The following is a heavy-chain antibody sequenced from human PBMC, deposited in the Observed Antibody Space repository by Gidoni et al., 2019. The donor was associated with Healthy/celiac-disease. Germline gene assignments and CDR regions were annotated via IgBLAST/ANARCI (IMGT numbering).Heavy chain of an antibody. D-gene: IGHD3-22*01. V-gene: IGHV3-23*01. CDR1: GITFSSYA. CDR2: ISGSGGST. Sequence: EVQLLESGGGLVQPGGSLRLSCAASGITFSSYAMSWVRQDPGKGLEWGSAISGSGGSTYYADSVKGRFTISRDNSKNTLYLQMNSLRAADTAVYYCAKPISRVTMIVVFWGQGTLVTVSS. J-gene: IGHJ4*02. CDR3: AKPISRVTMIVVF.